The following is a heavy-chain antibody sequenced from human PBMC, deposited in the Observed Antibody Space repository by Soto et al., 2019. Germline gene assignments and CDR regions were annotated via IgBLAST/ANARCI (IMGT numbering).Heavy chain of an antibody. CDR2: ISSSGSTI. CDR3: ARDCALVGGYYGMDV. Sequence: PGGSLRLSCAASGFTFSSYEMNWVRQAPGKGLEWVSYISSSGSTIYYADSVKGRFTISRDNAKNSLYLQMNSLRAEDTAVYYCARDCALVGGYYGMDVWGQGTTVTVSS. J-gene: IGHJ6*02. CDR1: GFTFSSYE. D-gene: IGHD3-10*01. V-gene: IGHV3-48*03.